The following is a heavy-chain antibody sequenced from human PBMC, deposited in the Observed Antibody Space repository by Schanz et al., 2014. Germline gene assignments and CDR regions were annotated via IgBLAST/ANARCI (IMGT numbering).Heavy chain of an antibody. CDR3: AREYSSYGTVYY. CDR1: GFTFRRYG. CDR2: ISYDGSSK. J-gene: IGHJ4*02. Sequence: VQLLESGGGLVQPGRSLRLSCAASGFTFRRYGMHWVRQAPGKGLEWVALISYDGSSKNHADSVQGRFTISRDNAKNSLYLQMNSLRVEDTALYYCAREYSSYGTVYYWGQGTLVAGSS. V-gene: IGHV3-30*03. D-gene: IGHD5-12*01.